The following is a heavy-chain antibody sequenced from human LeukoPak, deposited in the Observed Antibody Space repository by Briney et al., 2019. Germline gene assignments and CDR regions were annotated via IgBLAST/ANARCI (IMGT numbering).Heavy chain of an antibody. CDR3: ARASVELLGYSYGYPYYYYYGMDV. J-gene: IGHJ6*02. Sequence: SQTLSLTCTVSGGSISSGGYYWSWIRQHPGKGLEWIGYIYYSGSTYYNPSLKSRVTISVDTSKNQFSLKLSSVTAADTAVYYCARASVELLGYSYGYPYYYYYGMDVWGQGTTVTVSS. V-gene: IGHV4-31*03. CDR1: GGSISSGGYY. CDR2: IYYSGST. D-gene: IGHD5-18*01.